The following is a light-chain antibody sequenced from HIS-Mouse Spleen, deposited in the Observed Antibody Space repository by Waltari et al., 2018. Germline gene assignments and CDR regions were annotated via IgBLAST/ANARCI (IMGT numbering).Light chain of an antibody. CDR3: YSTDSSGNRKGV. CDR1: ALPKNY. Sequence: SYELTQPPSVSVSPGQTARITCSGDALPKNYAYWYQQKSGQAPVLVIYEDSKRPSGIPERFSGSSSGTMGTLTISGAQVEDEADYYCYSTDSSGNRKGVFGGGTKLTVL. V-gene: IGLV3-10*01. CDR2: EDS. J-gene: IGLJ3*02.